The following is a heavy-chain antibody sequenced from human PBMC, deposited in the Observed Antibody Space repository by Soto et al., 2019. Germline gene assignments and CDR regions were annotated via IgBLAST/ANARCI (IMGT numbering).Heavy chain of an antibody. CDR3: ARVPNDYGSGIGGMDV. V-gene: IGHV4-31*03. CDR1: GGSISSAGYY. Sequence: QVQLQESGPGLVKPSQTLSLTCTVSGGSISSAGYYWSWIRQHPGKGLEWIGYIYYSGSTYYNPSIKSRVTISVDTSKIQFSLKLSSVTAADTAVYYCARVPNDYGSGIGGMDVWGQGTTVTVSS. CDR2: IYYSGST. D-gene: IGHD3-10*01. J-gene: IGHJ6*02.